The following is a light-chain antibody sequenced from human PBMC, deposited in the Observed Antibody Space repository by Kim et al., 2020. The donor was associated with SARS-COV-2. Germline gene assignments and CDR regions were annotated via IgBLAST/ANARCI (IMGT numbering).Light chain of an antibody. CDR2: GAS. V-gene: IGKV1-5*01. Sequence: DIQMTQSPSTLAASVGDRVTITCRASETISTWLAWYQQKPGTAPKLLIYGASSLESGVSSRFSGSGSGTEFTLTISSLQPDDSAHYFCQQYNSFPWTFGQGTKLEI. J-gene: IGKJ2*02. CDR1: ETISTW. CDR3: QQYNSFPWT.